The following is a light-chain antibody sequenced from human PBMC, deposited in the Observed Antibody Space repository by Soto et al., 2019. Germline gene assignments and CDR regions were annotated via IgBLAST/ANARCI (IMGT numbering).Light chain of an antibody. CDR3: QQYSNWPLT. CDR1: QSVSSHY. CDR2: GAS. V-gene: IGKV3-20*01. J-gene: IGKJ4*01. Sequence: ETVLTQSPGTLSLSPGERATLSCRPSQSVSSHYLAWYQQKPGQAPRLLIYGASSRAAGIPDRFSGSGSGTEFTLTISSLQSEDFAVYYCQQYSNWPLTFGGGTKVDI.